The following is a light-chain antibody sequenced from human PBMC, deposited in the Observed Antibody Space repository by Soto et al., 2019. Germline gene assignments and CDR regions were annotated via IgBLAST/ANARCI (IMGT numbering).Light chain of an antibody. CDR3: AAWDDSLNAWV. CDR1: SSNIGSNT. V-gene: IGLV1-44*01. J-gene: IGLJ3*02. Sequence: QSVLTQPPSASGTPGQRVTISCSGSSSNIGSNTVNWYQQLPGTAPKLLIYSNNQRPSGVPDRFSGSKSGTSASLAISGLQSEDEGDYYCAAWDDSLNAWVFGGRTKLTVL. CDR2: SNN.